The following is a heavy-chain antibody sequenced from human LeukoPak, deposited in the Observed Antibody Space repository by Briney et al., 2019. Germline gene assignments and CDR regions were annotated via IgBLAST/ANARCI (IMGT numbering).Heavy chain of an antibody. CDR3: ATPAAGIQLWLDYSYFDY. Sequence: RASVKVSCKASGYTFTSYYMHWVRQAPGKGLEWMGGFDPEDGETIYAQKFQGRVTMTEDTSTDTAYMELSSLRSEDTAVYYCATPAAGIQLWLDYSYFDYWGQETLVTVSS. V-gene: IGHV1-24*01. CDR2: FDPEDGET. D-gene: IGHD5-18*01. CDR1: GYTFTSYY. J-gene: IGHJ4*02.